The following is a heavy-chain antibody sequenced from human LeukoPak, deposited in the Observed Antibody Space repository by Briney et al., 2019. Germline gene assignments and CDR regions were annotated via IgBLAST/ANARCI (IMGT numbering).Heavy chain of an antibody. CDR2: IYYSGST. Sequence: SETLSLTCTVSGGSISSSSYYWGWLRQPPGKGLEWIGSIYYSGSTYYNPSLQSRVTISVDRSKNQFSLKLSSVTAADTAVYYCARGGNCGGGSCYSDRGWFDPWGQGTLVTVSS. J-gene: IGHJ5*02. CDR3: ARGGNCGGGSCYSDRGWFDP. V-gene: IGHV4-39*07. D-gene: IGHD2-15*01. CDR1: GGSISSSSYY.